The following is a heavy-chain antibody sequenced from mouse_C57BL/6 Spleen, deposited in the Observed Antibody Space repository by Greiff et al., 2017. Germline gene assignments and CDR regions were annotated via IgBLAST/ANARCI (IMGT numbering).Heavy chain of an antibody. D-gene: IGHD1-1*01. V-gene: IGHV1-52*01. CDR1: GYTFTSYW. J-gene: IGHJ1*03. CDR2: IDPSDSET. CDR3: ARRDYGSSHGYFDV. Sequence: QVQLQQPGAELVRPGSSVKLSCKASGYTFTSYWMHWVKQRPIQGLEWIGNIDPSDSETHYNQKFKDKATLTVDKSSSTAYMRLSSLTSEDSAVYYCARRDYGSSHGYFDVWGTGTTVTVSS.